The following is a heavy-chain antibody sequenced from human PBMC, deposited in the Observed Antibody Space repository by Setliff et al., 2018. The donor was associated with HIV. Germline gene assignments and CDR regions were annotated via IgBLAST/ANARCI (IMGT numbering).Heavy chain of an antibody. J-gene: IGHJ4*02. Sequence: ETLSLTCAVSGYSISSGYYWGWIRQPPGKGLEWIGSIYNGGTTHYNPSLKSRVTISVDTSKDQFSLRLSSVTAADTAVYYCARGVAAAGLWGQGTLVTVSS. CDR2: IYNGGTT. D-gene: IGHD6-13*01. CDR3: ARGVAAAGL. V-gene: IGHV4-38-2*01. CDR1: GYSISSGYY.